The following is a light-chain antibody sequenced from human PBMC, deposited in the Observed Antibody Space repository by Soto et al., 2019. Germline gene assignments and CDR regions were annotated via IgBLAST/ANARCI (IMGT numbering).Light chain of an antibody. V-gene: IGLV6-57*01. CDR3: QSYDATNQV. CDR2: EDN. Sequence: NFMLTQPHSVSESPGKTVIISCTRSSGSIASNYVQWYQQRPGSSPTTVIYEDNQRPSGVPDRFSGSIDSSSNSASLTISGLETEDEADYYFQSYDATNQVFGGGTKLT. CDR1: SGSIASNY. J-gene: IGLJ3*02.